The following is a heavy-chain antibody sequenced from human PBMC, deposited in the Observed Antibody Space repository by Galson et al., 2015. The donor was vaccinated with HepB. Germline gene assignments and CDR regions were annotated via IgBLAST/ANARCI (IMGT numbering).Heavy chain of an antibody. CDR1: GYTFTSYG. Sequence: SVKVSCKASGYTFTSYGISWVRQAPGQGLEWMGWISAYNGNTNYAQKLQGRVTMTTDTSTSTAYMELRSLRSDDAAVYYCARRYYDSSGYYYFDYWGQGTLVTVSS. CDR3: ARRYYDSSGYYYFDY. J-gene: IGHJ4*02. CDR2: ISAYNGNT. D-gene: IGHD3-22*01. V-gene: IGHV1-18*04.